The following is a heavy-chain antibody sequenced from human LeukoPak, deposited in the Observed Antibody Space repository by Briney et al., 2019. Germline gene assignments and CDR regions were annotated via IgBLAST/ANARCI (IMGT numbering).Heavy chain of an antibody. V-gene: IGHV4-34*01. CDR2: INHSGST. CDR1: GGSFSGYY. Sequence: PSETLSLTCAVYGGSFSGYYWSWTRQPPGKGLEWIGEINHSGSTNYNPSLKSRVTISVDTSKNQFSLKLSSVTVADTAMYFCARHYDSSAYWYYFGYWGQGTLVTVSS. CDR3: ARHYDSSAYWYYFGY. D-gene: IGHD3-22*01. J-gene: IGHJ4*02.